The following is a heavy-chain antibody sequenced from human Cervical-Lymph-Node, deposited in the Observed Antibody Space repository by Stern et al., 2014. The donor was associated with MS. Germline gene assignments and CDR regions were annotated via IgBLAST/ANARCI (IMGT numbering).Heavy chain of an antibody. CDR3: AKGSYHDSSGYYYANASDI. Sequence: MQLVESGGRVVQPGRSLRLSCTASGFTFSNYGIHWVRQAPGKGLEWVAVISFDGSHNYYAASVKVRFTISRDNSKNTLYLQMNSLRVEDTAVYYCAKGSYHDSSGYYYANASDIWGQGTLVTVSS. D-gene: IGHD3-22*01. J-gene: IGHJ3*02. CDR2: ISFDGSHN. CDR1: GFTFSNYG. V-gene: IGHV3-30*18.